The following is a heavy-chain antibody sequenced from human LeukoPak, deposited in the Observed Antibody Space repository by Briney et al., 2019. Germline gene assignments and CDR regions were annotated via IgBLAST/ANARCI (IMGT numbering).Heavy chain of an antibody. J-gene: IGHJ4*02. V-gene: IGHV3-48*01. D-gene: IGHD6-13*01. CDR2: ISTSSSTI. CDR3: ARAGVQQLGGNIDY. CDR1: RFTFSGYS. Sequence: GGSLRLSCAASRFTFSGYSMNWVRQAPGKGLEWISYISTSSSTIYYADSVKGRFTISRDNAKNSLYLQMNSLRAEDTAVYYCARAGVQQLGGNIDYWGQGTLVTVSS.